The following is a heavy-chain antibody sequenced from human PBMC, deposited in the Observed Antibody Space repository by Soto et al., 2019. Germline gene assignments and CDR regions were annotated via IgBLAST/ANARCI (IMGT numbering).Heavy chain of an antibody. V-gene: IGHV1-2*02. CDR1: GYTFTGYY. Sequence: QVQLVQSGAEVKKPGASVKVSCKASGYTFTGYYMHWVRQAPGQGLEWMGWINPNSGNTNYAQKLQGRVTMTTDTSTSTAYMELRSLRSDDTAVYYCARGRDSSGYSPLDYWGQGTLVTVSS. CDR3: ARGRDSSGYSPLDY. D-gene: IGHD3-22*01. CDR2: INPNSGNT. J-gene: IGHJ4*02.